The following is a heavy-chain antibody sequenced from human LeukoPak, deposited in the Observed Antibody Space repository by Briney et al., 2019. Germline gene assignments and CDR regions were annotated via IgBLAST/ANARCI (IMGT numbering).Heavy chain of an antibody. D-gene: IGHD5-24*01. V-gene: IGHV4-59*01. CDR2: IYYSGST. CDR1: GGSISSYY. J-gene: IGHJ4*02. Sequence: SETLSLTCTVSGGSISSYYWSWIRQPPGKGLEWIGYIYYSGSTNYNPSLKSRVTISVDTSKNQFSLKLSSVTAADTAVYYCARGGMATIRYLDYWGQGTLVTVSS. CDR3: ARGGMATIRYLDY.